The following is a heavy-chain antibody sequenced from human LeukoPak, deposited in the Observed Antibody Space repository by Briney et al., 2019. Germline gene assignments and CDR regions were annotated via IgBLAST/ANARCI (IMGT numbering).Heavy chain of an antibody. J-gene: IGHJ4*02. CDR2: SIPILGIA. V-gene: IGHV1-69*04. CDR3: ARATYYYDSSGYYYFDY. D-gene: IGHD3-22*01. CDR1: GGTFSSYA. Sequence: GASVNVSCKASGGTFSSYAISWVRQAPGRGLEWVGRSIPILGIANYAQKFQGRVTITADKSTSTAYMELSSLRSEDTAVYYCARATYYYDSSGYYYFDYWGQGTLVTVSS.